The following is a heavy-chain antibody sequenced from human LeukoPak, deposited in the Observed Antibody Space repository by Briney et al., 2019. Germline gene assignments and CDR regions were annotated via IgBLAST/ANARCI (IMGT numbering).Heavy chain of an antibody. J-gene: IGHJ4*02. CDR1: GGSFSGYY. Sequence: SETLSLTCAVYGGSFSGYYWSWIRQPPGKGLEWIGEINHSGSTNYNPSLKSRVTISVDTSKNQFSLKLSSVTAADTTVYYCARGRGVDYWGQGTLVTVSS. CDR2: INHSGST. CDR3: ARGRGVDY. D-gene: IGHD3-10*01. V-gene: IGHV4-34*01.